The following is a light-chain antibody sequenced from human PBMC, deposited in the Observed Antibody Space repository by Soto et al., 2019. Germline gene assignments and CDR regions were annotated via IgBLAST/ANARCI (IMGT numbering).Light chain of an antibody. Sequence: QSVFTQPPSVSAAPGQKVTISCSGSSSNIGNRYVSWYQQLPGTAPKLLIYENDKRPSGIPDRFSGSKSGTSATLGITGLQTGDEADYYCGTWDDSLKLGVFGGGTQLTVL. J-gene: IGLJ2*01. CDR1: SSNIGNRY. CDR2: END. CDR3: GTWDDSLKLGV. V-gene: IGLV1-51*02.